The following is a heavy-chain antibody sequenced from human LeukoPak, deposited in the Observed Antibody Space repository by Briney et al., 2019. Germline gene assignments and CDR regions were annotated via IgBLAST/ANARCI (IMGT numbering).Heavy chain of an antibody. CDR3: ARYDSTYQHYMDV. CDR2: IYHSGST. CDR1: GYSISSGYY. Sequence: SETLSLTCTVSGYSISSGYYWGWIRQPPGKGLEWIGSIYHSGSTYYNPSLKSRVTISVDTSKNQFSLKLSSVTAADTAVYYCARYDSTYQHYMDVWGKGTTVTVSS. D-gene: IGHD3-22*01. V-gene: IGHV4-38-2*02. J-gene: IGHJ6*03.